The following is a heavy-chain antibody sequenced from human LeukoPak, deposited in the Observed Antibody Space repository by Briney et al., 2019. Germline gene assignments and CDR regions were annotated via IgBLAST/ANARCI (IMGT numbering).Heavy chain of an antibody. V-gene: IGHV1-46*01. CDR3: ARARGDSSGYYVYYYYGMDV. J-gene: IGHJ6*02. CDR2: INPSGGST. Sequence: ASVKVSCKASGYTFTSYYMHWVRQAPGQGLEWMGIINPSGGSTNYAQKFQGRVTMTRDTSTSTVYMELSSLRSEDTAVYYCARARGDSSGYYVYYYYGMDVWGQGTTVTVSS. D-gene: IGHD3-22*01. CDR1: GYTFTSYY.